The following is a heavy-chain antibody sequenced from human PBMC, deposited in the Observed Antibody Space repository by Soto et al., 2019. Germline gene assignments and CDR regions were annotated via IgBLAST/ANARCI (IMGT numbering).Heavy chain of an antibody. CDR3: ARMYSYDSRGYAPVYSFDY. D-gene: IGHD3-22*01. Sequence: QVQLQESGPGLVKPSQTLSLTCTVSGGSVSSGDYYWSWIRQPPGKGLEWIGYIYYSGSTYYNPSLKLGVAIAVDTSQTHFSLKLSSVTAADTAVYYCARMYSYDSRGYAPVYSFDYWGQGPLVTVSS. V-gene: IGHV4-30-4*01. CDR1: GGSVSSGDYY. CDR2: IYYSGST. J-gene: IGHJ4*02.